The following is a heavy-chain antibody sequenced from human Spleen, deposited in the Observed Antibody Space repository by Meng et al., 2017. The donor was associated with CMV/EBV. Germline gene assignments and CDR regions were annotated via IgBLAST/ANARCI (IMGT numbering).Heavy chain of an antibody. CDR1: GFPFRDFT. CDR2: ISKTSTYI. CDR3: VRDSGPYDY. V-gene: IGHV3-21*06. J-gene: IGHJ4*02. Sequence: LRLPCTASGFPFRDFTINWVRQAPGKGLEWVSSISKTSTYIYYADSVKGRFTTSRDNAKNSLFLQMSSLRVEDTAVYYCVRDSGPYDYWGQGTLVTVSS.